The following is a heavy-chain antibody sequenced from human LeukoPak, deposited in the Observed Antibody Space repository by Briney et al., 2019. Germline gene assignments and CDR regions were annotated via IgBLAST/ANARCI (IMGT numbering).Heavy chain of an antibody. CDR2: IIPILGIA. V-gene: IGHV1-69*04. CDR3: ARDDGVATF. Sequence: ASVMVSCKAPGGTFSSYAISWVRQAPGQGLEWMGRIIPILGIANYAQKFQGRVTITADKSTSTAYMELSSLRSEDTAVYYCARDDGVATFWGQGTLVSVSS. D-gene: IGHD5-12*01. J-gene: IGHJ4*02. CDR1: GGTFSSYA.